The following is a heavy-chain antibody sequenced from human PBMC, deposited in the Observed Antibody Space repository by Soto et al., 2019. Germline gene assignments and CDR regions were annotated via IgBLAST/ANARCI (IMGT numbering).Heavy chain of an antibody. CDR3: ARDYGYYFLFTLHY. D-gene: IGHD4-17*01. Sequence: QVQLVQSGAEVKKPGASVKVSCKASGYTFTSYGISWVRQAPGHGLEWMGWISASNGNTNYAQKLQARVTMTTDTSTSTAYMELRRLRSDDTAVYYCARDYGYYFLFTLHYWGQGTLVTVSS. CDR2: ISASNGNT. V-gene: IGHV1-18*01. J-gene: IGHJ4*02. CDR1: GYTFTSYG.